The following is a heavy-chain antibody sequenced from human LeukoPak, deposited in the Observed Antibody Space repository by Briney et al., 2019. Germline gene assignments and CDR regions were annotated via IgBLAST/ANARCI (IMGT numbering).Heavy chain of an antibody. D-gene: IGHD1-26*01. V-gene: IGHV3-48*03. CDR2: ISSSSNTI. CDR3: ARSGGSYIDY. CDR1: GFTFSGYA. Sequence: GGSLRLSCAASGFTFSGYALNWVRQAPGKGLEWVSYISSSSNTIYYADSVKGRFTISRDNAKNSLSLQMNSLRAEDTAVYYCARSGGSYIDYWGQGTLVTVSS. J-gene: IGHJ4*02.